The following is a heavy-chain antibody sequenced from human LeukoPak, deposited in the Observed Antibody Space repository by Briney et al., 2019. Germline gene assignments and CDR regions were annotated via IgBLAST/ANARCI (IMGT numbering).Heavy chain of an antibody. CDR3: AKVPGGGSGSYWIDY. CDR2: IWYDGSNK. CDR1: GFTFSSYG. V-gene: IGHV3-33*06. J-gene: IGHJ4*02. Sequence: PGGSLRLSCAASGFTFSSYGMHWVRQAPGKGLEWVAVIWYDGSNKYYADSVKGRFTISRDNSKNTLCLQMNSLRAEDTAVYYCAKVPGGGSGSYWIDYWGQGTLVTVSS. D-gene: IGHD3-10*01.